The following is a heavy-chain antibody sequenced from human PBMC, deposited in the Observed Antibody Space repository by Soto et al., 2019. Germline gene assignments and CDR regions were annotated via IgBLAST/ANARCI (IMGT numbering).Heavy chain of an antibody. J-gene: IGHJ4*02. V-gene: IGHV3-23*01. CDR1: GFTFSSYA. CDR3: AKDRIAVDNRGFGY. D-gene: IGHD6-19*01. Sequence: EVQVLESGGGLVQPGGSLRLSCPASGFTFSSYAMSWVRQAPGKGLEWVSTISGSAAISGSSGSTHYADSVKGRFTISRDNSKNSLYLQMNRLRVEDTAVYYCAKDRIAVDNRGFGYWGQGTLVTVSS. CDR2: ISGSSGST.